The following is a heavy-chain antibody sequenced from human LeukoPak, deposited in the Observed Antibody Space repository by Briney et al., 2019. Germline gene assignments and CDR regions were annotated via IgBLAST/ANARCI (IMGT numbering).Heavy chain of an antibody. V-gene: IGHV3-23*01. D-gene: IGHD2-15*01. J-gene: IGHJ5*02. CDR1: GFTFSSYA. CDR3: AKGDQKVVAALSWFDP. Sequence: PGGSLRLSCAASGFTFSSYAMSWVRQAPGKGLEWVSGISGSGGSTYYADSVKGRFTISRDNSKNTLYLQMNSLRAEDTAVYYCAKGDQKVVAALSWFDPWGQGTLVTVSS. CDR2: ISGSGGST.